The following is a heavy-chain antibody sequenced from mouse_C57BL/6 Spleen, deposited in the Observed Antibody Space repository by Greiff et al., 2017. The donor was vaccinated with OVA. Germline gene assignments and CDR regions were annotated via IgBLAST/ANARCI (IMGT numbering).Heavy chain of an antibody. V-gene: IGHV3-6*01. CDR1: GYSITSGYY. Sequence: DVKLQESGPGLVKPSQSLSLTCSVTGYSITSGYYWNWIRQFPGNKLEWMGYISYDGSNNYNPSLKNRISITRDTSKNQFFLKLNSVTTEDTATYYCARKRTDYFDYWGQGTTLTVSS. J-gene: IGHJ2*01. CDR3: ARKRTDYFDY. CDR2: ISYDGSN.